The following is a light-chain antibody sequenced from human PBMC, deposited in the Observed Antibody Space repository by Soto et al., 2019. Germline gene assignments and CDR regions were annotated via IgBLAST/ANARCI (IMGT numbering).Light chain of an antibody. CDR1: RSLVHSDGIAY. V-gene: IGKV2-30*02. CDR2: KVS. J-gene: IGKJ5*01. Sequence: VIAPYPLSPALPLGQAASNPRRSYRSLVHSDGIAYFSWFQQRPGRSPRRLIYKVSNRDSGVPARFSGSGSGTDFALKISRVEAEDVGVYYCMQGTHWPITFGQGTRLEIK. CDR3: MQGTHWPIT.